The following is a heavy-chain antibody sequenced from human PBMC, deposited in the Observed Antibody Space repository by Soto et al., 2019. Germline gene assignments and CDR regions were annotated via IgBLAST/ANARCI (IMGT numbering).Heavy chain of an antibody. V-gene: IGHV3-53*01. D-gene: IGHD6-13*01. CDR3: ARDRIEAAGTPRFNYYYGMDV. Sequence: LRLSCAASGFTVSSTYMTWVRQAPGKGLEWVSVIYGGLTTSYADSVKGRFTISRDNSKNTVFLQMNSLRGEDTAVYYCARDRIEAAGTPRFNYYYGMDVWGQGTTVTVSS. CDR2: IYGGLTT. CDR1: GFTVSSTY. J-gene: IGHJ6*02.